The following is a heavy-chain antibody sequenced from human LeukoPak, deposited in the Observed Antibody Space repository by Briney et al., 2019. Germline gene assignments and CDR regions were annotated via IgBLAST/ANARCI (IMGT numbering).Heavy chain of an antibody. D-gene: IGHD1-26*01. CDR1: GFTFNSYA. Sequence: GGSLRLSCAASGFTFNSYAMTWVRQAPETGLEWVSSISDSGVSTYYADSVKGRFTISRDNSKNTLYLQMNSLRAEDTAVYYCAKGLRGIYDYWGQGTLVTVSS. CDR2: ISDSGVST. V-gene: IGHV3-23*01. CDR3: AKGLRGIYDY. J-gene: IGHJ4*02.